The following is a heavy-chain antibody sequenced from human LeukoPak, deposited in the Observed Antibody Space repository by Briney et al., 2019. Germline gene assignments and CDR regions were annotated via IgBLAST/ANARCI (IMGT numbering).Heavy chain of an antibody. CDR1: GFTFSSYE. J-gene: IGHJ5*02. CDR3: ARVSTIGWFDP. Sequence: GGSLRLSCAASGFTFSSYEMNWVRQAPGKGLEWVSYISSSGSTIYYADSVKGRVTVSRDNVKNSLYLQMRSLRAEETAVYYCARVSTIGWFDPWGQGTLVTVSS. V-gene: IGHV3-48*03. CDR2: ISSSGSTI. D-gene: IGHD3-3*01.